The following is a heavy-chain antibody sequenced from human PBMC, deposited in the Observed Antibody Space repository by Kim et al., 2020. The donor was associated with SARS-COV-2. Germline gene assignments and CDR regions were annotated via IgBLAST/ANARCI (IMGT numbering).Heavy chain of an antibody. CDR3: ARPRPSIAARPGEYYYGMDV. Sequence: SVKVSCKASGGTFSSYAISWVRQAPGQGLEWMGGIIPIFGTANYAQKFQGRVTITADESTSTAYMELSSLRSEDTAVYYCARPRPSIAARPGEYYYGMDVWGQGTTVTVSS. CDR2: IIPIFGTA. CDR1: GGTFSSYA. V-gene: IGHV1-69*13. D-gene: IGHD6-6*01. J-gene: IGHJ6*02.